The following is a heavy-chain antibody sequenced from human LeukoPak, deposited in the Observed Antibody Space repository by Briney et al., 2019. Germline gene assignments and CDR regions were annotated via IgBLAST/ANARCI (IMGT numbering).Heavy chain of an antibody. CDR2: ITSDGSST. D-gene: IGHD1-26*01. Sequence: GGSLRLSCAASGFSFSSSWMHWVRQVPGKGLVWVSRITSDGSSTSHADSVKGRFTISRDNAKNTLYLQMNSLRAEDTAVYYCSRGVGATDSWGQGTLVTVSS. CDR1: GFSFSSSW. CDR3: SRGVGATDS. V-gene: IGHV3-74*01. J-gene: IGHJ4*02.